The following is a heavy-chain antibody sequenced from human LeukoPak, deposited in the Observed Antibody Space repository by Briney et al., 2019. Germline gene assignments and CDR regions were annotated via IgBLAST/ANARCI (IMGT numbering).Heavy chain of an antibody. CDR2: FDPEDGET. CDR3: ASRSGGRATYYYDYMDV. CDR1: GYTLTELS. J-gene: IGHJ6*03. Sequence: VASVKVSCKVSGYTLTELSMHWVRQAPGKGLEWMGGFDPEDGETIYAQKFQGRVTMSEDTSTDTAYMELSSLRSEDTAVYYCASRSGGRATYYYDYMDVWGKGTTVTVSS. D-gene: IGHD2-15*01. V-gene: IGHV1-24*01.